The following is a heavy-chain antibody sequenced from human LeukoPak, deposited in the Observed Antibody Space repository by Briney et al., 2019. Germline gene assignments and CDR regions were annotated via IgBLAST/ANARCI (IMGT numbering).Heavy chain of an antibody. D-gene: IGHD3-16*01. CDR1: GGSISSSSYY. CDR3: ARDGGTRLGFDP. J-gene: IGHJ5*02. Sequence: SETLSLTCTVSGGSISSSSYYWGWIRQPPGKGLEWIGEVSPGGSTRYNPSLRSRVTISLDTSRSRFSLRLSSVTAADTGVYYCARDGGTRLGFDPWGQGTLVTVSS. CDR2: VSPGGST. V-gene: IGHV4-39*07.